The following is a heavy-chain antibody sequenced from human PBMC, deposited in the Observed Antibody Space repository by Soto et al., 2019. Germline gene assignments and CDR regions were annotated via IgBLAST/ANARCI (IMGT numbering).Heavy chain of an antibody. D-gene: IGHD2-15*01. CDR3: ARISGRHRRDYYSGMDV. CDR1: GGTFSSYA. V-gene: IGHV1-69*01. J-gene: IGHJ6*02. CDR2: IIPIFGTA. Sequence: QVQLVQSGAEVNKPGSSVKVSCKASGGTFSSYAISWVRQAPGQGLEWMGGIIPIFGTANYAQKVQGRVTITADESTSTAYMELSSLRSEDSAVYDCARISGRHRRDYYSGMDVWGQGTTVTV.